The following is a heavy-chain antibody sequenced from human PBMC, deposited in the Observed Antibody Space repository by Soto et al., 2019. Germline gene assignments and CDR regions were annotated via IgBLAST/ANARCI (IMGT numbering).Heavy chain of an antibody. CDR3: AKYGHILWFRELPLKYFDY. J-gene: IGHJ4*02. D-gene: IGHD3-10*01. V-gene: IGHV3-23*01. Sequence: AGGSLRLSCAASGFTFSGDAMSWVRQAPGKGLEWVSTISGSGGSTYYADSVKGRFTISRDNSKNTLYLQMNSLRAEDTAVYYCAKYGHILWFRELPLKYFDYWGQGTQVTVSS. CDR2: ISGSGGST. CDR1: GFTFSGDA.